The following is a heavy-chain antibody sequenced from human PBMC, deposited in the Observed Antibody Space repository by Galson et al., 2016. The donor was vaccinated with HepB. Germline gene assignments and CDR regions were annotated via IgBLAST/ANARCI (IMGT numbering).Heavy chain of an antibody. Sequence: SVKVSCKASGYTLTGYYVNWVRQAPGQGLEWMGWINHNSGGTNYAQKLQGRVTMTRDTSISTAYMEPSSLRSNDTAVYYCERDRLGGYEYYWGQGSLDTVSS. V-gene: IGHV1-2*02. D-gene: IGHD5-12*01. CDR3: ERDRLGGYEYY. J-gene: IGHJ4*02. CDR2: INHNSGGT. CDR1: GYTLTGYY.